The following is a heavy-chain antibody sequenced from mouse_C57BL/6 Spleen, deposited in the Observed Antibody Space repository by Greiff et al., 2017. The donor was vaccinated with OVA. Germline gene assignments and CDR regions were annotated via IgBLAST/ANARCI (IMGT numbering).Heavy chain of an antibody. CDR2: IDTSGNYT. V-gene: IGHV1-69*01. D-gene: IGHD1-1*01. CDR3: ASTTYVRGDYLDY. CDR1: GYTFTSYW. J-gene: IGHJ2*01. Sequence: QVQLQQPGAELVMPGASVKLSCKASGYTFTSYWMHWVQQRPGKGLEWIGEIDTSGNYTNYNQKFKGKSTLTVDKSSITAYMHVSSLTSEDSAVYYGASTTYVRGDYLDYWGQGTTLTVSS.